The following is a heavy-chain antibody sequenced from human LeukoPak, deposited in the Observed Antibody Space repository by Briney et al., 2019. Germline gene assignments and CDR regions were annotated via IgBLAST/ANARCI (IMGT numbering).Heavy chain of an antibody. CDR1: GGSISIRTYY. CDR2: IYYSGST. D-gene: IGHD3-9*01. J-gene: IGHJ4*02. V-gene: IGHV4-61*01. CDR3: ARGTRQNLSQSGGFVGLRYFDWLSDTYYFDY. Sequence: PSETLSLTCIVSGGSISIRTYYWSWIRQPPGKGLEWIGYIYYSGSTNYNPSLKSRVTISVDTSKNQFSLKLSSVTAADTAVYYCARGTRQNLSQSGGFVGLRYFDWLSDTYYFDYWGQGTLVTVSS.